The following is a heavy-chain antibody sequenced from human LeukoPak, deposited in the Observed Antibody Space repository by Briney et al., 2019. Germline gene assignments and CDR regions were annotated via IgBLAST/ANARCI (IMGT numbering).Heavy chain of an antibody. Sequence: GESLKISCKGSGYSFTSYWIGWVRQMPGKGLVWMGIIYPGDSDTRYSPSFQGQVTISADKSISTAYLQWSSLKASDTAMYYCARRTTAYYYGMDVWGQGTTVTVSS. CDR2: IYPGDSDT. J-gene: IGHJ6*02. V-gene: IGHV5-51*01. CDR1: GYSFTSYW. D-gene: IGHD4-17*01. CDR3: ARRTTAYYYGMDV.